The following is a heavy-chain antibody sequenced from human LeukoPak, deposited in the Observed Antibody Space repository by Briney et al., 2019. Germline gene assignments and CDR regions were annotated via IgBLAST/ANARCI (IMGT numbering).Heavy chain of an antibody. CDR1: GFTFSSYE. CDR3: AKLGITMIGGV. CDR2: ISSSGSTI. V-gene: IGHV3-48*03. J-gene: IGHJ6*04. Sequence: GGSLRLSCAASGFTFSSYEMNWVRQAPGKGLEWVSYISSSGSTIYYADSVKGRFTISRDNAKNSLYLQMNSLRAEGTAVYYCAKLGITMIGGVWGKGTTVTISS. D-gene: IGHD3-10*02.